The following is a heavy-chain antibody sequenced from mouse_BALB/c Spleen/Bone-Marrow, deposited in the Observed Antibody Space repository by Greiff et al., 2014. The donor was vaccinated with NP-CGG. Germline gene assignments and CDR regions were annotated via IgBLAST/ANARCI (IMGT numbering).Heavy chain of an antibody. CDR2: IDTSDSYT. Sequence: QVQLQQSGAELVTPGASVKMSCKASGYTFTDYWVHWVKQRPGQGLEWIGAIDTSDSYTSYNQKFKGKATLTVDESSSTAYMQLSSLTSEDSAVYYCARSAGYWYFDVWGAGTTVTVSS. D-gene: IGHD1-2*01. J-gene: IGHJ1*01. V-gene: IGHV1-69*02. CDR1: GYTFTDYW. CDR3: ARSAGYWYFDV.